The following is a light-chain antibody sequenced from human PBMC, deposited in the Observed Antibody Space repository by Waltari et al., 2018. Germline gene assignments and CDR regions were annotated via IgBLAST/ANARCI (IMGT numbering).Light chain of an antibody. CDR2: QDR. CDR1: RLDDKN. Sequence: SYELTQPPSLSVSRGQSATITCSVDRLDDKNVCWYQQKPGQSPVLVMYQDRKRPSGIPERFSGSNSGNTATLTISAAQGMDEADYYCQAWDSSTAVFGGGTKLTVL. V-gene: IGLV3-1*01. J-gene: IGLJ3*02. CDR3: QAWDSSTAV.